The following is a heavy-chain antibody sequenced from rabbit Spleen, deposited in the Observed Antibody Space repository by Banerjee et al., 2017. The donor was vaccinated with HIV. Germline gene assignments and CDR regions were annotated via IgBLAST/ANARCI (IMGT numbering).Heavy chain of an antibody. J-gene: IGHJ4*01. Sequence: QEQVVESGGGLVQPEGSLTLTCKASGFDFSDGQVISWVRQAPGKGLEWIASIYPDNGVSHYGNWAKGRFTISKTSSTTVTLQMTSLTAADTATYFCATDLYGVGGFNLWGQGTLVTVS. CDR2: IYPDNGVS. D-gene: IGHD2-1*01. CDR3: ATDLYGVGGFNL. V-gene: IGHV1S45*01. CDR1: GFDFSDGQV.